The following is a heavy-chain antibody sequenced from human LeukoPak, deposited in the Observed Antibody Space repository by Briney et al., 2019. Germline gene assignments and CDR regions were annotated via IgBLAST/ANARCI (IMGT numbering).Heavy chain of an antibody. CDR2: ITPIFGTA. V-gene: IGHV1-69*13. D-gene: IGHD3-9*01. J-gene: IGHJ4*02. CDR1: GGTFSSYA. Sequence: ASVKVSCKASGGTFSSYAISWVRQAPGQGLEWMGGITPIFGTANYAQKFQGRVTITADESTSTAYMELSSLRSEDTAVYYCARARALVIYYFDYWGQGTLVTVSS. CDR3: ARARALVIYYFDY.